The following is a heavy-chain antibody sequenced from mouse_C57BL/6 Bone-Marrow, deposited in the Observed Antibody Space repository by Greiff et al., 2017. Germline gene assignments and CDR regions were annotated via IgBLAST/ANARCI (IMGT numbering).Heavy chain of an antibody. Sequence: QLQQSGPELVKPGASVKISCKASGYTFTDYYMNWVKQSHGKSLEWIGDINPNNGGTSYNQKFKGKATLTVDKSSSTAYMELRSLTSEDSAVYYCALPWYCDVWGTGTTVTVSS. J-gene: IGHJ1*03. CDR1: GYTFTDYY. CDR3: ALPWYCDV. CDR2: INPNNGGT. V-gene: IGHV1-26*01.